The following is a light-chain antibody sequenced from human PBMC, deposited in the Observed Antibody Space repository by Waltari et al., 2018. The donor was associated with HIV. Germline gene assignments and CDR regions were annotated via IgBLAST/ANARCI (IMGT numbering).Light chain of an antibody. Sequence: DIEVTQSPSTLSASAGDTVSFTCRTDHDISTWLAWYQQRPGKASKLLIYETSILESGVPSRFSGRGSGTEFTLTISCLQPDDFATYYCQQYNSVSQAFGQGTKV. CDR2: ETS. J-gene: IGKJ1*01. V-gene: IGKV1-5*03. CDR3: QQYNSVSQA. CDR1: HDISTW.